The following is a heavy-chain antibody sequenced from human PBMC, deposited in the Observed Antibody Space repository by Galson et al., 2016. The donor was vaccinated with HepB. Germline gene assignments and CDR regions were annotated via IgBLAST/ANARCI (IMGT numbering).Heavy chain of an antibody. V-gene: IGHV3-53*01. CDR2: IYPGGET. Sequence: QAPGKGLEWVSIIYPGGETHYADSLKGRFTISRDNSKNTLYLQMNSLRAEDTAVYYCATDHGPSGWLYWGQGTLVIVSS. CDR3: ATDHGPSGWLY. J-gene: IGHJ4*02. D-gene: IGHD6-19*01.